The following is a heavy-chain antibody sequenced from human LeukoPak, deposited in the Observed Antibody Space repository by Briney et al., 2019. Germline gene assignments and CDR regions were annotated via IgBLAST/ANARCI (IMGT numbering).Heavy chain of an antibody. Sequence: SETLSLTCTVSGGSISSYYWSWIRQPPGKGLEWIGYMSYSGSTNYNPSLKSRVTISVDTSKNQISLKLSSVTAADTAVYYCARSSSSNFYYFDFWGRGTLVTVSS. CDR2: MSYSGST. J-gene: IGHJ4*02. D-gene: IGHD6-13*01. CDR3: ARSSSSNFYYFDF. V-gene: IGHV4-59*08. CDR1: GGSISSYY.